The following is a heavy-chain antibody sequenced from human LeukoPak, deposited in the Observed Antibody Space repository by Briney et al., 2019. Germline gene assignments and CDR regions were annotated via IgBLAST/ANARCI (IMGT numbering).Heavy chain of an antibody. CDR1: GFTFSSYG. J-gene: IGHJ4*02. Sequence: GGSLRLSCAASGFTFSSYGMHWVRQAPGKGLEWVAVIWYDGSNKYYADSVKGRFTISRDNSKNTLYLQMNSLRAEDTAVYYCAGGNYDFWSGFSGYFDYWGQGTLVTVSS. V-gene: IGHV3-33*01. D-gene: IGHD3-3*01. CDR3: AGGNYDFWSGFSGYFDY. CDR2: IWYDGSNK.